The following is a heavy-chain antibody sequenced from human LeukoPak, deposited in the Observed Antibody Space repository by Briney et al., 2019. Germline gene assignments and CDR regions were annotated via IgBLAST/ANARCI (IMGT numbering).Heavy chain of an antibody. CDR2: ISWNRGSI. V-gene: IGHV3-9*01. Sequence: PGGSLRLSCAASGFTFDDYAMHWVRQAPGKGLEWVSGISWNRGSIGYADSVKGRFTISRDNAKNSLYLQMNSLRAEDTALYYCAKSYYPAAPGAFDIWGQGTMVTVSS. CDR3: AKSYYPAAPGAFDI. J-gene: IGHJ3*02. D-gene: IGHD3-10*01. CDR1: GFTFDDYA.